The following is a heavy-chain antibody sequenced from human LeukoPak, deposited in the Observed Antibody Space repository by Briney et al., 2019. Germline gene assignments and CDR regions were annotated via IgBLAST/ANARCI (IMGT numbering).Heavy chain of an antibody. V-gene: IGHV4-39*07. CDR1: GGSISSSSYY. D-gene: IGHD5-12*01. CDR3: ARDQVSLVATKDKGGAFDI. J-gene: IGHJ3*02. Sequence: SETLSLTCTVSGGSISSSSYYWGWIRQPPGKGLEWIGSIYYSGSTYYNPSLKSRVTISVDRSKNQFSLKLSSVTAADTAVYYCARDQVSLVATKDKGGAFDIWGQGTMVTVSS. CDR2: IYYSGST.